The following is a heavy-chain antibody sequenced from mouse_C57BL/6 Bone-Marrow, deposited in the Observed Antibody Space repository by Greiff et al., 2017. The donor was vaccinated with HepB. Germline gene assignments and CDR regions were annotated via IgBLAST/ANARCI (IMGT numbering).Heavy chain of an antibody. D-gene: IGHD1-1*01. CDR2: INPNYGTT. J-gene: IGHJ1*03. V-gene: IGHV1-39*01. CDR1: GYSFTDYN. CDR3: ANRYGSRRDWYFDV. Sequence: VQLKQSGPELVKPGASVKISCKASGYSFTDYNMNWVKQSNGKSLEWIGVINPNYGTTSYNQKFKGKATLTVDQSSSTAYMQLNSLTSEDSAVYYCANRYGSRRDWYFDVWGTGTTVTVSS.